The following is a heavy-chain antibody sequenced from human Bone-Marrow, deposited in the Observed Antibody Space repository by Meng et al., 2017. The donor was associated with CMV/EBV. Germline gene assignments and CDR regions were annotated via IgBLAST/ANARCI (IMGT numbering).Heavy chain of an antibody. V-gene: IGHV4-39*07. J-gene: IGHJ5*02. CDR1: GGSISSSSYY. CDR2: IYYSGST. D-gene: IGHD2-2*01. CDR3: STYHCSSTTCYIP. Sequence: SETLSLTCTVSGGSISSSSYYWAWIRQPPGKGLEWIGNIYYSGSTYYNPSLKSRVTISVDTSKNQFSLKLSSVTAADTAVYYCSTYHCSSTTCYIPWGQGTLVTFSS.